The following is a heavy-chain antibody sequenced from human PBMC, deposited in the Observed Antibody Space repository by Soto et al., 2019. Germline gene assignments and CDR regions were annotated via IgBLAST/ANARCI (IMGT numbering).Heavy chain of an antibody. CDR2: ISSSSSYT. D-gene: IGHD3-10*01. Sequence: QVQLVESGGGLVKPGGSLRLSCAASGFTFSDYYMSWIRQAPGKGLEWVSYISSSSSYTNYADSVKGRFTISRDNAKNSLYLQMNSLRAEDTAVYYCAREDGSGSYSLNDYWGQGTLVTVSS. CDR1: GFTFSDYY. J-gene: IGHJ4*02. V-gene: IGHV3-11*06. CDR3: AREDGSGSYSLNDY.